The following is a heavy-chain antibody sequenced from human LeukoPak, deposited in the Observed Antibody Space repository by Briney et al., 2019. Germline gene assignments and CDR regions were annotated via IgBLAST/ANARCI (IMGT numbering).Heavy chain of an antibody. CDR3: ARVARRGGDLDY. J-gene: IGHJ4*02. CDR1: GFTFSSYT. Sequence: PGGSLRLPCAASGFTFSSYTMNWVRQAPGKGLEWVSSTSIGSNYIYYADSMKGRFTISRDNAKNSLYLQMNSLRADDTAVYFSARVARRGGDLDYWGQGTLVTVSS. D-gene: IGHD3-10*01. V-gene: IGHV3-21*01. CDR2: TSIGSNYI.